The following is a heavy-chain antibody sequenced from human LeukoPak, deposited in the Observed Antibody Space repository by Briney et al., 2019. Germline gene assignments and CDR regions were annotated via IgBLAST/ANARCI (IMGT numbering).Heavy chain of an antibody. CDR1: GYTFTGYY. J-gene: IGHJ4*02. D-gene: IGHD3-9*01. CDR2: INPNTGGT. V-gene: IGHV1-2*06. Sequence: ASVKVSCKASGYTFTGYYIHWVRQAPGQGLEWVGRINPNTGGTYYPQKFQGRATMTRDTSIGTAYMELSRLRSDDTAVFYCAVTYYDVLTGYFPFDYWGQGTLVTISS. CDR3: AVTYYDVLTGYFPFDY.